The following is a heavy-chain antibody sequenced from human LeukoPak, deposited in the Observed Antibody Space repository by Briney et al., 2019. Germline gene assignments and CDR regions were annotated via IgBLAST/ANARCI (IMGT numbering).Heavy chain of an antibody. J-gene: IGHJ4*02. CDR1: GYTFSDYY. CDR3: ARDVHDYGGNSGFDY. Sequence: ASVKLSCKASGYTFSDYYMHWVRQALGQGLEWMGWINPSSGDTNYALKFQGSVTMTRDTSISTAYMELSWLRADDTAIYYCARDVHDYGGNSGFDYWGQGSLVIVSS. CDR2: INPSSGDT. D-gene: IGHD4-23*01. V-gene: IGHV1-2*02.